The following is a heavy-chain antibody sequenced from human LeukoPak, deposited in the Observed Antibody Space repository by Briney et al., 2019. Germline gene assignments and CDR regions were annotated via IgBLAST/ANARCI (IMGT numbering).Heavy chain of an antibody. CDR1: GGSISSGDYY. Sequence: PSETLSLTCTVSGGSISSGDYYWSWIRQPPGKGLEWIGYIYYSGSTYYNPSLKSRVTISVDTSKNQFSLKLSSVTAADTAVYYCARGTPRTYYYGSGSYEEDYWGQGTLVTVSS. D-gene: IGHD3-10*01. CDR2: IYYSGST. CDR3: ARGTPRTYYYGSGSYEEDY. V-gene: IGHV4-30-4*01. J-gene: IGHJ4*02.